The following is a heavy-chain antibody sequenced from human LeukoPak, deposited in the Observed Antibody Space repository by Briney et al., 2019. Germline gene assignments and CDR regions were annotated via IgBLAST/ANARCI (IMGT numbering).Heavy chain of an antibody. Sequence: PSETLSLTCVVYGVSFSGYYWSWIRQPPGKGLEWIGEINHSGSTNYNPSLKSRVTISVDTSKNQFSLKLRSVTAADTAVYYCARTRWLQSLFDYWGQGTQVTVSS. CDR2: INHSGST. CDR1: GVSFSGYY. CDR3: ARTRWLQSLFDY. V-gene: IGHV4-34*01. D-gene: IGHD5-24*01. J-gene: IGHJ4*02.